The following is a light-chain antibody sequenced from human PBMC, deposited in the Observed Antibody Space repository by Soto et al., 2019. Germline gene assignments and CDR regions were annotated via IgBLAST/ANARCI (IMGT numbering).Light chain of an antibody. CDR3: QQLNSYPQT. V-gene: IGKV1-9*01. Sequence: IQSTQSPSSLPASLGERVTIAFQASRGISSYLAWYQQKPGKPPKLLVYSASTLQSGVPSRFSGSGSGPDFTLTISSLQPEDSATYFCQQLNSYPQTFGQGTRLEIK. CDR1: RGISSY. J-gene: IGKJ5*01. CDR2: SAS.